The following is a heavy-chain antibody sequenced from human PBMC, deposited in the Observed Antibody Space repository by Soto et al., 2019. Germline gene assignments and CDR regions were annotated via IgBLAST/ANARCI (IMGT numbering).Heavy chain of an antibody. V-gene: IGHV3-33*08. CDR3: ASAHCISTSCPFDY. D-gene: IGHD2-2*01. CDR1: GFTFSTFD. Sequence: PGGSLRLSCAASGFTFSTFDMTWVRQAPGKGLEWVAVIWYNGSNKYYADSVKGRFTISRDNSKNTLYLQMNSLRAEDTAVYYCASAHCISTSCPFDYSAQGPLVTVSS. J-gene: IGHJ4*02. CDR2: IWYNGSNK.